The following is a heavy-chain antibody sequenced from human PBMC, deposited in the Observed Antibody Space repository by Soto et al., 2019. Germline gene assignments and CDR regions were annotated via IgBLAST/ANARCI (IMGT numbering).Heavy chain of an antibody. Sequence: QVQLVQSGAEVKKPGASVKVSCKASGYNFTSYHITWVRQAPGQGLEWMGGISDYNGNTNYAQQLQGRVNMTAATATSTAHMQLRSPRSDVSYVYFYARDAPPPREWGQGTLVTVSS. CDR2: ISDYNGNT. CDR1: GYNFTSYH. J-gene: IGHJ4*02. V-gene: IGHV1-18*01. CDR3: ARDAPPPRE.